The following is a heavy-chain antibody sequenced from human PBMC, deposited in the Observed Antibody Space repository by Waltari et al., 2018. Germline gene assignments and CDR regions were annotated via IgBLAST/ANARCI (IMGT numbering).Heavy chain of an antibody. D-gene: IGHD6-13*01. Sequence: QLQLQESGPGLVKPSETLSLTCTVYGGSFSGYYWSWIRKPPGKGLEWIGEINHSGSTNYNPSLKGVVTISVATSKNQFFLKLSSVTAADTAVYYCARGRIAAAHYYYYMDVWGKGTTVTVSS. CDR1: GGSFSGYY. CDR3: ARGRIAAAHYYYYMDV. CDR2: INHSGST. J-gene: IGHJ6*03. V-gene: IGHV4-34*01.